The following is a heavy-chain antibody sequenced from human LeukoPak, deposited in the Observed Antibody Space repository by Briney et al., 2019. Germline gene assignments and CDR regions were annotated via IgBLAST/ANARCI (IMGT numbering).Heavy chain of an antibody. D-gene: IGHD1-26*01. CDR2: ISGSGGST. CDR3: AREGSGSYSGSMDY. CDR1: GFTFSSYA. Sequence: QPGGSLGLSCAASGFTFSSYAMSWVRQAPGKGLEWVSAISGSGGSTYYADSVKGRFTISRDNSKNTLYLQMNSLRAEDTAAYYCAREGSGSYSGSMDYWGQGTLVTVSS. J-gene: IGHJ4*02. V-gene: IGHV3-23*01.